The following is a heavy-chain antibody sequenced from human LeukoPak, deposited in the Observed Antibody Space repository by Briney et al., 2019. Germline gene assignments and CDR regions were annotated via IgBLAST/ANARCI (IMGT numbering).Heavy chain of an antibody. CDR1: GGTFSSYA. CDR3: AGVVTDQKYCYYYGMDV. J-gene: IGHJ6*02. Sequence: KVSCKASGGTFSSYAIICVRQAPGQGREWMGRIIPILGIANYAQKFQGRVTITADKSTSTAYMELSSLRSEDTAVYYCAGVVTDQKYCYYYGMDVWGQGTMVTVSS. CDR2: IIPILGIA. D-gene: IGHD2-21*02. V-gene: IGHV1-69*04.